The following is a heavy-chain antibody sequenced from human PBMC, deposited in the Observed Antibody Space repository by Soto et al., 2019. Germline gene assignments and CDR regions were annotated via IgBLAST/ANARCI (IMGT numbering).Heavy chain of an antibody. CDR3: AKDPDYDFWSGRGDWFDP. Sequence: GGSLRLSCAASGFTFDDYAMHWVRQAPGKGLEWVSGISWNSGSVGYADSVKGRFIISRDNAKNSLYLQMNSLRPEDTALYYCAKDPDYDFWSGRGDWFDPWGQGTLVTVSS. J-gene: IGHJ5*02. V-gene: IGHV3-9*01. D-gene: IGHD3-3*01. CDR1: GFTFDDYA. CDR2: ISWNSGSV.